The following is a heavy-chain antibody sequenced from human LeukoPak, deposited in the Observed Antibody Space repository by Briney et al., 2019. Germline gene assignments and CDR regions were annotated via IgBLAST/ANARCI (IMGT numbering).Heavy chain of an antibody. CDR1: GFTFSSYA. D-gene: IGHD2-2*01. Sequence: PGGSLRLSCAASGFTFSSYAMHWVRQAPGKGLEWVAVISYDGSNKYYADSVKGRFTISRDNSKNTLYLQMNSLRAEDTAVYYCARAGYCSSTSCYAFHRISVTFDIWGQGTMVTVSS. V-gene: IGHV3-30*04. J-gene: IGHJ3*02. CDR2: ISYDGSNK. CDR3: ARAGYCSSTSCYAFHRISVTFDI.